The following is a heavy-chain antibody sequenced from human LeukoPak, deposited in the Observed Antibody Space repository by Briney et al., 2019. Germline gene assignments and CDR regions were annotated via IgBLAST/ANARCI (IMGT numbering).Heavy chain of an antibody. CDR3: ARSLERDYHGSGTYYMNNWFDP. Sequence: PGRSLRLSCAASGFSLSSYGMHWVRQAPGKGLEGGAVIWYGGSKKYYADPVKGRFTISRDTSKNTLYLQMNSLSAEDTAVYYCARSLERDYHGSGTYYMNNWFDPWGQGTLVTVSS. D-gene: IGHD3-10*01. V-gene: IGHV3-33*01. J-gene: IGHJ5*02. CDR2: IWYGGSKK. CDR1: GFSLSSYG.